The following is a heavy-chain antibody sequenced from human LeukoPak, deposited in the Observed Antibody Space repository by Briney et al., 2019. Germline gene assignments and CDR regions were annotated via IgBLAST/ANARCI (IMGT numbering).Heavy chain of an antibody. D-gene: IGHD1-1*01. CDR1: GGSFSTYY. CDR3: ARHNGATGGAFDI. J-gene: IGHJ3*02. V-gene: IGHV4-59*08. CDR2: IHYTGNI. Sequence: SETLSLTCTVSGGSFSTYYWSWLRQPPGKGLEWIGFIHYTGNINYNPSLKSRVTISVDTSKNHFSLNLNSVTAADTAVYYCARHNGATGGAFDIWGQGTVVTVSS.